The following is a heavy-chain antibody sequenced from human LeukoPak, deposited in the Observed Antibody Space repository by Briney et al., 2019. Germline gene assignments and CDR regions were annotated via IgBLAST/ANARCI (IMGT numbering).Heavy chain of an antibody. D-gene: IGHD6-19*01. V-gene: IGHV4-31*03. CDR1: GGSISSGGYY. CDR3: ARGYSSGLDANWFDP. Sequence: SETLSLTCTVSGGSISSGGYYWSWIRQHPGKGLGWIGYIYYSGSTYYNPSLKSRVTISVDTSKNQFSLKLSSVTAADTAVYYCARGYSSGLDANWFDPWGQGTLVTASS. CDR2: IYYSGST. J-gene: IGHJ5*02.